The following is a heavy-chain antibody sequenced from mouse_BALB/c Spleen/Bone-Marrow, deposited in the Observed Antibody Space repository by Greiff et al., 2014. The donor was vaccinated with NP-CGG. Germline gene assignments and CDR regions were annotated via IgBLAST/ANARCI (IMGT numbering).Heavy chain of an antibody. CDR3: ARSYGYERSWFAY. CDR2: INPNNGGT. Sequence: EVQLVESGPEVVKPGASVKISCKTSGYTFTEYTMHWVKQSRGKSLEWIGGINPNNGGTTYNQKIKGKATLTVDKSSSTVYMELRSLTSEDSAVYYCARSYGYERSWFAYWGQGTLVTVSA. J-gene: IGHJ3*01. CDR1: GYTFTEYT. D-gene: IGHD2-2*01. V-gene: IGHV1-18*01.